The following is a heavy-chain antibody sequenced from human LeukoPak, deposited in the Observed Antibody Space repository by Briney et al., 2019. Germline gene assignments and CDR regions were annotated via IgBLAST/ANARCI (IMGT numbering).Heavy chain of an antibody. Sequence: SQTLSLTCTVSGGSISSGGYYWSWIRQHPGKGLEWIGYIYYSGSTYYNPSLKSRVTISVDTPKNQFSLKLSSVTAADTAVYYCSGTMVRGVIISFDYWGQGTLVTVSS. CDR3: SGTMVRGVIISFDY. V-gene: IGHV4-31*03. D-gene: IGHD3-10*01. J-gene: IGHJ4*02. CDR1: GGSISSGGYY. CDR2: IYYSGST.